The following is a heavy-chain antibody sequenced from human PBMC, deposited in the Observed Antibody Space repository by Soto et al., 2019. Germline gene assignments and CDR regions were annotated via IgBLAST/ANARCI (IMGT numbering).Heavy chain of an antibody. CDR2: ISYDGSNK. CDR3: ARDLDSSGYFDY. D-gene: IGHD6-19*01. V-gene: IGHV3-30-3*01. J-gene: IGHJ4*02. Sequence: PGWSLRLACAASVFTFSSYAMQWVRQAPGKGLEWVSVISYDGSNKYYADSVKGRFTISRDNSKNTLYLQMNSLRAEDTAVYYCARDLDSSGYFDYWGQGTLVTVSS. CDR1: VFTFSSYA.